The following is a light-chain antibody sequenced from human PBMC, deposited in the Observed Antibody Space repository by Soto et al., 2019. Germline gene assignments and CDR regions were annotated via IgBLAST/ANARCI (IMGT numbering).Light chain of an antibody. CDR3: YSYKGSITYV. CDR1: SSDIGGYNY. CDR2: DVS. V-gene: IGLV2-14*01. Sequence: QSVLTQPASVSGSPGQSITLSCTGTSSDIGGYNYVSWYQQHPGKAPKLMIYDVSNRPSGVSNRFSGSKSGNTASLTISGLQAEDEDDYYCYSYKGSITYVFGTGTKVTVL. J-gene: IGLJ1*01.